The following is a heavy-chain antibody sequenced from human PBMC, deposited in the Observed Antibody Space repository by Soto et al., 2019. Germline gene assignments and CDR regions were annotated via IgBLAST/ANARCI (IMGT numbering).Heavy chain of an antibody. J-gene: IGHJ6*02. V-gene: IGHV1-69*05. D-gene: IGHD1-1*01. Sequence: QVQLVQSGAEVKKPGSSVKVSCKASGGTFSSYAISWVRQAPGQGLEWMGGIIPIFGTANYAQKFQGRVTMTXXEXTXXAYMELSSLRSEDTAVYYCAREATGTTDYYYGMDVWGQGTTVTVSS. CDR2: IIPIFGTA. CDR3: AREATGTTDYYYGMDV. CDR1: GGTFSSYA.